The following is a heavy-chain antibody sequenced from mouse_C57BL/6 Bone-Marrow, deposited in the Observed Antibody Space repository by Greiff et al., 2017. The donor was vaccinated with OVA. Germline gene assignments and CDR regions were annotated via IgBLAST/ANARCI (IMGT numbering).Heavy chain of an antibody. D-gene: IGHD1-1*01. CDR1: GYAFSSYW. J-gene: IGHJ1*03. CDR3: AGYYGSSYVDWYFDV. Sequence: QVQLQQSGAELVKPGASVKISCKASGYAFSSYWMNWVKQRPGTGLEWIGQIYPGDGDTNYNGKFKGKATLTADKSSSTAYMQLSSLTSEDSAVYFCAGYYGSSYVDWYFDVWGTGTTVTVSS. V-gene: IGHV1-80*01. CDR2: IYPGDGDT.